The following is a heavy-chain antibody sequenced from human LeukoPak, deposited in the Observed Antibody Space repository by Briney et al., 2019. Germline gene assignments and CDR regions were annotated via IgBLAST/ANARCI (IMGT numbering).Heavy chain of an antibody. V-gene: IGHV1-18*01. CDR3: ATASDSSGYYGIDY. CDR1: GYTFTSYG. D-gene: IGHD3-22*01. Sequence: ASVKVSCKASGYTFTSYGISWVRQAPGQGLEWMGWISAYNGNTNYAQKLQGRVTMTTDTSTSTAYMELRSLRSDDTAVYYCATASDSSGYYGIDYWGQGTLVTVSS. CDR2: ISAYNGNT. J-gene: IGHJ4*02.